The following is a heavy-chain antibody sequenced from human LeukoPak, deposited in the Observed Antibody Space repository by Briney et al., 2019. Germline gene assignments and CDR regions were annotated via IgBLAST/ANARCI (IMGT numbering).Heavy chain of an antibody. CDR1: GFTFSSYG. D-gene: IGHD6-13*01. CDR3: AREYSSLFDY. CDR2: IRYDGSNK. V-gene: IGHV3-30*02. J-gene: IGHJ4*02. Sequence: GGSLRLSCAASGFTFSSYGMHWVRQAPGKGLEWVAFIRYDGSNKYYADSVKGRFTISRDNSKNSLYLQMNSLRAEDTAVYYCAREYSSLFDYWGQGTLVTVSS.